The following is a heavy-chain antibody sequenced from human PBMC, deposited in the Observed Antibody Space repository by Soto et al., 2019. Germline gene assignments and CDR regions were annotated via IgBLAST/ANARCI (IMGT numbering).Heavy chain of an antibody. CDR2: ISYDGSKK. D-gene: IGHD3-16*01. J-gene: IGHJ4*02. V-gene: IGHV3-30*18. CDR1: GFSFSNNG. CDR3: AKDRVESGLGEIDY. Sequence: GGSLRLSCAASGFSFSNNGMHWVRQAPGKGLEWVAIISYDGSKKFYADSVKGRFTISRDNSKNTLYLQMNSLRVEDAAVYYCAKDRVESGLGEIDYWGQGTLVTVSS.